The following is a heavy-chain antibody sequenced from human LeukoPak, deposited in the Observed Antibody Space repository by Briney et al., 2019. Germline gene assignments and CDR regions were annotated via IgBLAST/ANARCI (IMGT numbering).Heavy chain of an antibody. CDR2: IIPIFGIA. D-gene: IGHD5-24*01. Sequence: ASVKVSCKASGGTFSSYAISRVRQAPGQGLEWMGRIIPIFGIANYAQKFQGRVTITADKSTSTAYVELSSLRSEDTAVYYCARSGRWLQLVGSEYFQHWGQGTLVTVSS. CDR1: GGTFSSYA. V-gene: IGHV1-69*04. J-gene: IGHJ1*01. CDR3: ARSGRWLQLVGSEYFQH.